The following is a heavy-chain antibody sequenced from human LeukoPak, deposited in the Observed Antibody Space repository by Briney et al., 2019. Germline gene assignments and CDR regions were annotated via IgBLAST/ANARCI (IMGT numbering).Heavy chain of an antibody. CDR3: TTDRCTICN. Sequence: AGTLRLSYAASGFTYSNAWMSWVRQPPGKGLEWVGRVKSKTDGGTTDYAAAVKGRFTISRDDSKNTLYLQMNSLKTEDTAVYYCTTDRCTICNWGQGTLVTVSS. V-gene: IGHV3-15*01. CDR1: GFTYSNAW. J-gene: IGHJ4*02. CDR2: VKSKTDGGTT. D-gene: IGHD2-8*01.